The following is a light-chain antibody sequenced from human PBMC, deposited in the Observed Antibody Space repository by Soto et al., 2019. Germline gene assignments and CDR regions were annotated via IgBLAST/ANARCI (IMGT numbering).Light chain of an antibody. V-gene: IGKV1-39*01. J-gene: IGKJ1*01. CDR3: QQSYSTPRT. CDR1: QSISSY. CDR2: AAS. Sequence: DIQITHSPSSLSASVVERVTITFLASQSISSYLNWYQQKPGKAPKLLIYAASSLQSGVPSRFSGSGSGTDFTLTISSLQPEDFATYYCQQSYSTPRTFGQGTKVDIK.